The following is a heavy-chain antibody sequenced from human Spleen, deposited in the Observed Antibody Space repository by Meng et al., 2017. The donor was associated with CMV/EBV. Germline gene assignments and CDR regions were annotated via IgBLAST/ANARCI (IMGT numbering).Heavy chain of an antibody. V-gene: IGHV4-34*01. CDR2: INHSGST. D-gene: IGHD2-2*02. J-gene: IGHJ4*02. Sequence: SETLSLTCAVYGGSFSGYYWSWIRQPPGKGLEWIGEINHSGSTNYNPSLKSRVTISVDTSKNQFSLKLSSVTAADTAVYYCARGRRDIVVVPAAIWGYWGQGTPVTVSS. CDR3: ARGRRDIVVVPAAIWGY. CDR1: GGSFSGYY.